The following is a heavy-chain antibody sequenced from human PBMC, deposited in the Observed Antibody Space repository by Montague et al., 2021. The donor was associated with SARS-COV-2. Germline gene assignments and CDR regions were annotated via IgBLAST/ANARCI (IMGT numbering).Heavy chain of an antibody. CDR2: IYYSGST. V-gene: IGHV4-31*03. J-gene: IGHJ4*02. Sequence: TLSLTCTVSGGSISGGGYYWSWIRQHPGKGLEWIGYIYYSGSTYYNPSLKSRVTISVDTSKNQFSLELSSVTAADTAVYYCARGGTIFGVVTFPFDYWGQGTLVTVSS. CDR3: ARGGTIFGVVTFPFDY. D-gene: IGHD3-3*01. CDR1: GGSISGGGYY.